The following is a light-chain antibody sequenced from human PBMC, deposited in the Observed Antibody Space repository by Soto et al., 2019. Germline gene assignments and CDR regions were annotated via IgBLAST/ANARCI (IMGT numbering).Light chain of an antibody. V-gene: IGLV1-44*01. CDR1: TSSIGRNT. CDR2: SNY. CDR3: ASWDDSLNGWV. Sequence: QSVLTQPPSVSGTPGLRVTISCSGSTSSIGRNTVNWYQQFPGTAPKLLVYSNYQQPSGVPDRFSGSKSGTSASLAIGGLQSEDEADYYCASWDDSLNGWVFGGGTKLTVL. J-gene: IGLJ3*02.